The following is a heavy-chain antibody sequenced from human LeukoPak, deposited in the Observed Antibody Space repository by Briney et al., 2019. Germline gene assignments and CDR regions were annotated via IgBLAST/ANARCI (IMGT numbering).Heavy chain of an antibody. CDR3: ARWGYCSSTSCYTDYYYYMDV. J-gene: IGHJ6*03. V-gene: IGHV3-53*01. D-gene: IGHD2-2*02. CDR1: GFTVSSNY. Sequence: PGGSLRLSCAASGFTVSSNYMNWVRQAPGKGLEWVSVIYSGGTTYYADSVKGRFTISRDNAKNSLYLQMNSLRAEDTAVYYCARWGYCSSTSCYTDYYYYMDVWGKGTTVTVSS. CDR2: IYSGGTT.